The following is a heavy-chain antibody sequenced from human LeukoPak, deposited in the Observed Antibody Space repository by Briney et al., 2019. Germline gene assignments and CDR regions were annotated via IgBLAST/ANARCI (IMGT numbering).Heavy chain of an antibody. Sequence: ASVKVSCKASGYSFTSNYIHWVRQAPGQGLEWMGMIYPRDGSTSYAQKFQGRVTVTRDTSTSTVHMELSGLRSEDTAVYYCQVGATFGRGYWGQGTLVTVSS. CDR3: QVGATFGRGY. CDR1: GYSFTSNY. V-gene: IGHV1-46*01. CDR2: IYPRDGST. D-gene: IGHD1-26*01. J-gene: IGHJ4*02.